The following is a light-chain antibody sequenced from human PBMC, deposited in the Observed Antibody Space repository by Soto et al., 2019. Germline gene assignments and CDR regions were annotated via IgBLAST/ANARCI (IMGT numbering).Light chain of an antibody. CDR1: QSVSSN. J-gene: IGKJ2*01. CDR3: QQYNNWPSYT. Sequence: EIVMTQSPATLSVSPGERATLSCRASQSVSSNLAWYQQKPGQAPRLLIYGASTRATGIPARFSGSGSGTEFPLTISSLQSEDFAVYYCQQYNNWPSYTFGQGTKLDIK. V-gene: IGKV3-15*01. CDR2: GAS.